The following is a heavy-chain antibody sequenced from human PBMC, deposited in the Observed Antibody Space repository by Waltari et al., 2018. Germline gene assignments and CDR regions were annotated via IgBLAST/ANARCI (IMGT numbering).Heavy chain of an antibody. D-gene: IGHD2-8*02. J-gene: IGHJ4*02. CDR2: INPKSGGT. CDR1: GYTFTDYH. Sequence: QVQLVQSGAAVTKHGASVKVSCKPSGYTFTDYHINWVRQAPGQGLEWMGWINPKSGGTYYAQTFQGWVTMTRDTSTSTVYMELSSLKSDDTAMYYCARRSCTGECYAPYVYWGQGSLVTVSS. CDR3: ARRSCTGECYAPYVY. V-gene: IGHV1-2*04.